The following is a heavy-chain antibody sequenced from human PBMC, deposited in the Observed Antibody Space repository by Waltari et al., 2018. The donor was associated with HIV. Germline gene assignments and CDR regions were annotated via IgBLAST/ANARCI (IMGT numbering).Heavy chain of an antibody. J-gene: IGHJ3*02. D-gene: IGHD2-21*01. CDR2: ISSSSSYI. CDR3: ARDCGGAQAFDI. V-gene: IGHV3-21*01. Sequence: EVQLVESGGGLVKPGGSLRFSCAASGFTFSSYSMNWFPQAPGKGLEWVSSISSSSSYIYYADSVKGRFTISRDNAKNSLYLQMNSLRAEDTAVYYCARDCGGAQAFDIWGQGTMVTVSS. CDR1: GFTFSSYS.